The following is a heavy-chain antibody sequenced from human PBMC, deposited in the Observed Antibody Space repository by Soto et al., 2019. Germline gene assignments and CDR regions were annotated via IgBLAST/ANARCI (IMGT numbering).Heavy chain of an antibody. CDR1: GFTFTSSA. CDR2: IVVGSGNT. V-gene: IGHV1-58*01. D-gene: IGHD3-22*01. Sequence: SVKVSCKASGFTFTSSAVQWVRQARGQRLEWIGWIVVGSGNTNYAQKFQERVTITRDMSTSTAYMELSSLRSEDTAVYYCAAVPTNYYDSSDHTPDVWGQGTTVTVSS. CDR3: AAVPTNYYDSSDHTPDV. J-gene: IGHJ6*02.